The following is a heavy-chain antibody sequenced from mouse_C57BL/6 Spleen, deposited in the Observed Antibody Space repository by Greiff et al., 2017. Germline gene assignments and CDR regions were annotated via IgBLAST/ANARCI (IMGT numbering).Heavy chain of an antibody. CDR1: GYAFSSYW. V-gene: IGHV1-80*01. J-gene: IGHJ4*01. CDR2: IYPGDGDT. D-gene: IGHD1-1*01. CDR3: ARSNYGSRGYYAMDY. Sequence: VQLQQSGAELVKPGASVKISCKASGYAFSSYWMNWVKQRPGKGLEWIGQIYPGDGDTNYNGKFKGKATLTADKSSSTAYMQLSSLTSEDTAVYICARSNYGSRGYYAMDYWGQGTSVTVSS.